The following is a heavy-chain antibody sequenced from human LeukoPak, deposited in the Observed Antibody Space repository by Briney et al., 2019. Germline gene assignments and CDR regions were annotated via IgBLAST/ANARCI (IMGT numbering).Heavy chain of an antibody. D-gene: IGHD5-18*01. V-gene: IGHV7-4-1*02. CDR2: INTNTGNP. J-gene: IGHJ5*02. CDR3: ARGGIRGDTAGKMKYNWFDP. Sequence: GASVKVSCKASGYTFTSYAMNWVRQAPGQGLEWMGWINTNTGNPTYAQGFTGRFVFSLDTSVSTAYLQISSLKAEDTAVYYCARGGIRGDTAGKMKYNWFDPWGQGTLDTVSS. CDR1: GYTFTSYA.